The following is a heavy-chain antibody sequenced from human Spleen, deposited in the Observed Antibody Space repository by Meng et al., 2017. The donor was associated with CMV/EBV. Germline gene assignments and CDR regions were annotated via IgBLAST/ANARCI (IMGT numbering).Heavy chain of an antibody. CDR1: GYIFTNFG. CDR3: ARARSTMVRGLDV. V-gene: IGHV1-69*05. D-gene: IGHD3-10*01. CDR2: IIPVFRSA. J-gene: IGHJ6*02. Sequence: SVKVSCKASGYIFTNFGISWVRQAPGQGLEWMGWIIPVFRSAYYAQKFQARVTITTDESTTTAYMELSSLTSEDTAVYYCARARSTMVRGLDVWGQGTKVTVSS.